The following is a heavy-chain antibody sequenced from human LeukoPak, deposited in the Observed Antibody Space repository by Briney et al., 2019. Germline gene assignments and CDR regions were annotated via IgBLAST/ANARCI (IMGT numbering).Heavy chain of an antibody. Sequence: RSLRLSCAASGFTFSTYAMHWVRQAPGKGLEWVAVIWYDGSNRYYADSLKGRFTISRDNSKNTLYLQMNSLTADDTAVYYCARDPLGVLSYFDYWGQGTLVTVSS. CDR2: IWYDGSNR. J-gene: IGHJ4*02. V-gene: IGHV3-33*08. CDR3: ARDPLGVLSYFDY. D-gene: IGHD3-16*01. CDR1: GFTFSTYA.